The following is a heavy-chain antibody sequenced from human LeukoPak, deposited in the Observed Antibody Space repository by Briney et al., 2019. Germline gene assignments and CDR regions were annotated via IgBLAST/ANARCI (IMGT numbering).Heavy chain of an antibody. CDR2: ISGSGGST. CDR1: GFTFSSYA. D-gene: IGHD3-10*01. J-gene: IGHJ6*03. Sequence: GSLRLSCAASGFTFSSYAMSWVRQAPGKGLEWVSAISGSGGSTYYADSVKGRFTISRDNSKNTLYLQMNSLRAEDTAVYYCAKNMVRGLYMDVWGKGTTVTVSS. V-gene: IGHV3-23*01. CDR3: AKNMVRGLYMDV.